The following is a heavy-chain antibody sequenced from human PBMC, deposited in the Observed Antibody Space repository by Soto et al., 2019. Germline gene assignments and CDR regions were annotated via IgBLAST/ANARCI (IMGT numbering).Heavy chain of an antibody. V-gene: IGHV4-34*01. D-gene: IGHD1-1*01. CDR2: INHSGST. J-gene: IGHJ3*02. CDR3: ARGQLELHAAFDI. Sequence: SETLSLTCAVYGGSFSGYYWSWIRQPPGKGLEWIGEINHSGSTNYNPSLKSRVTISVDTSKNQFSLKLSSVTAADTAVYYCARGQLELHAAFDIWGQGTMVTVSS. CDR1: GGSFSGYY.